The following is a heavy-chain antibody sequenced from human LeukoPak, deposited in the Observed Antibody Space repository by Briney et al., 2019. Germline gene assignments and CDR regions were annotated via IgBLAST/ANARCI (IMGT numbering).Heavy chain of an antibody. V-gene: IGHV1-18*01. Sequence: ASVKVSCKASGYTFTNYGITWVRQAPGQGLEWMGWRSAYNGNTKYAQTLQGRVTMTTDTSTSTAYMELRSLRSDDTAVYYCARDHSSSCQLFDYWGQGTLVSVSS. J-gene: IGHJ4*02. CDR3: ARDHSSSCQLFDY. CDR1: GYTFTNYG. D-gene: IGHD6-13*01. CDR2: RSAYNGNT.